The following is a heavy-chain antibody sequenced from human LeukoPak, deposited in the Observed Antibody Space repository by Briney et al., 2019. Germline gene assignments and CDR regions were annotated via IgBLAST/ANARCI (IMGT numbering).Heavy chain of an antibody. J-gene: IGHJ4*02. CDR3: ARGTRLGPAGSYFDY. V-gene: IGHV1-69*05. CDR2: IIPIFGTA. CDR1: GGTFSSYA. Sequence: SVKVSCKASGGTFSSYAISWVRQAPGQGLEWMGGIIPIFGTANYAQKFQGRVTITTDESTSTAYMELSSLRSEDAAVYYCARGTRLGPAGSYFDYWGQGTLVTVSS. D-gene: IGHD7-27*01.